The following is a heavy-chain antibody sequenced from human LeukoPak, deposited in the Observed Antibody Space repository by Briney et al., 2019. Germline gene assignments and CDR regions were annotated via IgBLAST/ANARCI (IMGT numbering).Heavy chain of an antibody. Sequence: GGSLRLSCAASGFTFTSQAMTWVRQAPGKGLEWVSAISDSGDSTYYADSVKGRFTISRDNSKNTLFLQMNSLRAKDTAVYYCAITLYYFDYWGQGTLVTVSS. D-gene: IGHD2/OR15-2a*01. CDR1: GFTFTSQA. CDR3: AITLYYFDY. V-gene: IGHV3-23*01. CDR2: ISDSGDST. J-gene: IGHJ4*02.